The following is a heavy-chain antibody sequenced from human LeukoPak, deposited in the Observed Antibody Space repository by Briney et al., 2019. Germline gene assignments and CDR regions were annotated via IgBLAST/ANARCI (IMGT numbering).Heavy chain of an antibody. J-gene: IGHJ4*02. Sequence: PGRSLRLSCAAPGFTFSSYAMHWVRQAPGKGLEWVAVISYDGSNKYYADSVKGRFTISRDNSKNTLYLQMNSLRAEDTAVYYGAQLTAGDYWGQGNLATVSS. CDR2: ISYDGSNK. D-gene: IGHD1-1*01. CDR1: GFTFSSYA. CDR3: AQLTAGDY. V-gene: IGHV3-30*04.